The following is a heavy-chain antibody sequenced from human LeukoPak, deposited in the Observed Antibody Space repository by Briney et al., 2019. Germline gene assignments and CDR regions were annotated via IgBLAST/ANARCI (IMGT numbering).Heavy chain of an antibody. CDR2: IIPIFVTA. Sequence: SVKVSCKASGGTFSSYAISWVRQAPGHGLEWMGGIIPIFVTANYAQKFQGRVTITADKSTSTAYMELSSLRSEDTAVYYCARDPVGSGWFDYWGQGTLVTVSS. CDR3: ARDPVGSGWFDY. V-gene: IGHV1-69*06. J-gene: IGHJ5*01. D-gene: IGHD6-19*01. CDR1: GGTFSSYA.